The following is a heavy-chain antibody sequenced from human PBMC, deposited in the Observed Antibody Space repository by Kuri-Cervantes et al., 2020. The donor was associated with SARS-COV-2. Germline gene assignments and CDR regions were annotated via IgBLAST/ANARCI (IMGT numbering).Heavy chain of an antibody. Sequence: SVKDSCKASGGTFSSYANSWGRQAPGQGPEWMGGIIPIFGRANYAQKFQGRVTITADESTSTAYKVLSSLRSEDTAVYYCAIPPEEGAVTTWGNDYWGQGTLVTVSS. CDR3: AIPPEEGAVTTWGNDY. CDR2: IIPIFGRA. V-gene: IGHV1-69*13. J-gene: IGHJ4*02. D-gene: IGHD4-17*01. CDR1: GGTFSSYA.